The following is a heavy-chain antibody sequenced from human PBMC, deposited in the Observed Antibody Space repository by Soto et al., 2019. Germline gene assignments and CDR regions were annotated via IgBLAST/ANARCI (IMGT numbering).Heavy chain of an antibody. V-gene: IGHV4-34*01. CDR3: ARAPYYYGSGSYYKRLYDY. CDR1: GGSFSGYY. D-gene: IGHD3-10*01. J-gene: IGHJ4*02. Sequence: SETLSLTCAVYGGSFSGYYWSWIRQPPGKGLEWIGEINHSGSTNYNPSLKSRVTISVDTSKNQFSLKLSSVTAVDTAVYYCARAPYYYGSGSYYKRLYDYWGQGTLVSVSS. CDR2: INHSGST.